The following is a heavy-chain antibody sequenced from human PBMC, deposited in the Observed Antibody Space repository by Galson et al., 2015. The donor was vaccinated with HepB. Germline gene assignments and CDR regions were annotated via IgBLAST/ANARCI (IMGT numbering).Heavy chain of an antibody. CDR2: IDRDGTTT. V-gene: IGHV3-74*03. J-gene: IGHJ5*02. D-gene: IGHD4-17*01. CDR3: AKGPRSLVGDSGKVNWFAP. CDR1: GFTFSSVW. Sequence: SLRLSCAVSGFTFSSVWMHWVRQVPGKGLVWVSRIDRDGTTTTYADSVKGRFTISRDNDRNTLYLQMDSLRAEDTAVYFCAKGPRSLVGDSGKVNWFAPWGQGTLVIVSS.